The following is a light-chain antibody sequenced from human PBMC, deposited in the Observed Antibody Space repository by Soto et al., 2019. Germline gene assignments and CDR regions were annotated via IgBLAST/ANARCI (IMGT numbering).Light chain of an antibody. Sequence: DIVLTQSPGALVVSLGERATINCKSSQSVLYNSNNNNYLSWYQQKPGQPPRLLIYWASAREFGVPDRFSGSGSGTDFTLTITSLQAEDVAVYYCQQYYSAPYTFGQGTKLEIK. CDR3: QQYYSAPYT. V-gene: IGKV4-1*01. CDR1: QSVLYNSNNNNY. CDR2: WAS. J-gene: IGKJ2*01.